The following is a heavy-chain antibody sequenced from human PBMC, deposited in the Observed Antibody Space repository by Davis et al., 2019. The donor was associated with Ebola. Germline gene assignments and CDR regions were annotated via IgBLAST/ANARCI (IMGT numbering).Heavy chain of an antibody. D-gene: IGHD2-15*01. CDR2: IYYSGTT. CDR1: GGSISSGGYY. J-gene: IGHJ4*02. V-gene: IGHV4-31*03. CDR3: AREGYCSGGSCYFLDY. Sequence: SETLSLTCSVAGGSISSGGYYWNWIRQHPGEGLEWIGIIYYSGTTHYNPSLKSRVIISRDTSKNQFSLKLSSVTAADTAVYYCAREGYCSGGSCYFLDYWGQGTLVTVSS.